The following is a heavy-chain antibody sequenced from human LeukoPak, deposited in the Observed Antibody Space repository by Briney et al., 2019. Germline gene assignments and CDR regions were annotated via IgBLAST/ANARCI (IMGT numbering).Heavy chain of an antibody. CDR2: ITDDGTT. Sequence: GGSLRLSCAAPGFTFSSAWMHWVRQGPGTGLVWVSRITDDGTTTYADSVKGRSTISRDNAKNTLYLQMNSLRAEDTAVYYCVRDRVGPDYWGQGTLVTVSS. J-gene: IGHJ4*01. CDR1: GFTFSSAW. V-gene: IGHV3-74*03. CDR3: VRDRVGPDY. D-gene: IGHD1-26*01.